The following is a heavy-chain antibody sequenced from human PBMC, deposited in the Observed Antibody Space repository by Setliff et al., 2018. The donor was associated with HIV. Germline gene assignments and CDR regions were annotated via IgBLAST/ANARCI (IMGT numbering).Heavy chain of an antibody. D-gene: IGHD3-16*01. V-gene: IGHV4-38-2*01. CDR3: ARRTIWGDAFDI. CDR1: GYSLNSGFY. CDR2: IYHSGNT. Sequence: LSLTCSVSGYSLNSGFYWGWIRQAPGKGLEWIANIYHSGNTYHNPPLKSRVTMSLDTSKNQVSLRLSSVTAADTAIYYCARRTIWGDAFDIWGQGTMVTVSS. J-gene: IGHJ3*02.